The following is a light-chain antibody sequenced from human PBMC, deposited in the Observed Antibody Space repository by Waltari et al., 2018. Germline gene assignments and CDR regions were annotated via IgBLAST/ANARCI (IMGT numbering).Light chain of an antibody. CDR2: YDD. V-gene: IGLV1-36*01. Sequence: QSVLTQPPSVSEAPRQRVTISCSGSSSNIGSNAVNWYQPLPGKAPKLLIYYDDLLPSGVSVRFSGSKSGTSASLAISGLQSEDEAHYYCATWDDSLSGVVFGGGTKLTVL. CDR1: SSNIGSNA. J-gene: IGLJ3*02. CDR3: ATWDDSLSGVV.